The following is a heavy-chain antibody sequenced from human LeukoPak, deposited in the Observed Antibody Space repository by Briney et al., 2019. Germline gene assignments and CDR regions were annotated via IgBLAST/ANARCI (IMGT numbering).Heavy chain of an antibody. V-gene: IGHV3-66*01. CDR1: GFXVSSNY. D-gene: IGHD3-22*01. CDR3: ASRNVDSSGYPFDY. Sequence: GGSLRLSCAASGFXVSSNYMSWVRQAPGKGLEWVSVIYSGGSTYYADTVKGRFTISRDSSKNTMYLQMNSLRAEDTAVYYCASRNVDSSGYPFDYWGQGTLVTVSS. J-gene: IGHJ4*02. CDR2: IYSGGST.